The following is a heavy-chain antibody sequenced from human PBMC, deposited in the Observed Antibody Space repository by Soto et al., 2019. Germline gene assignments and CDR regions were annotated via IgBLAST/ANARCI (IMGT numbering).Heavy chain of an antibody. D-gene: IGHD6-6*01. J-gene: IGHJ4*02. CDR3: ARLAGSSFFTY. CDR1: GGSIISSPDW. CDR2: IYRDGAT. Sequence: QLRLQESGPGLVKPSETLSLICTVSGGSIISSPDWWGWVRQPPGKGPEWIASIYRDGATYYNPFLNSRVTVFVDSSKNQFSLKLTSVTAADTAIYYCARLAGSSFFTYWGQGTRVTVSS. V-gene: IGHV4-39*01.